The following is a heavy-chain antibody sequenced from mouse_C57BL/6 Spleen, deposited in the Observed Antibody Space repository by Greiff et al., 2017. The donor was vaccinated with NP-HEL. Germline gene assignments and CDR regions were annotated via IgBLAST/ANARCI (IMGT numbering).Heavy chain of an antibody. CDR2: INPNNGGT. V-gene: IGHV1-26*01. Sequence: EVQLQQSGPELVKPGASVKISCKASGYTFTDYYMNWVKQSHGKSLEWIGDINPNNGGTSYNQKFKGKATLTVDKSSSTAYMELRSLTSEDSAVYYGARWDYYGSSSYYFDYWGQGTTLTVSS. CDR1: GYTFTDYY. CDR3: ARWDYYGSSSYYFDY. J-gene: IGHJ2*01. D-gene: IGHD1-1*01.